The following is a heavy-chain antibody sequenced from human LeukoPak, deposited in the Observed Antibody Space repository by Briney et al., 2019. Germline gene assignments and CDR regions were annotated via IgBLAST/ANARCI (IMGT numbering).Heavy chain of an antibody. V-gene: IGHV4-34*01. J-gene: IGHJ4*02. D-gene: IGHD3-10*01. Sequence: TSETLSLTCAVYGGSFSGYSWTWIRQPPGKGLEWIGEMSHSGYPNYNPSLKSRVAISVDTSRNQFSLNLTSETAADTAVYYCARPRLLYGSGPILVWGQGNLVTVSS. CDR2: MSHSGYP. CDR3: ARPRLLYGSGPILV. CDR1: GGSFSGYS.